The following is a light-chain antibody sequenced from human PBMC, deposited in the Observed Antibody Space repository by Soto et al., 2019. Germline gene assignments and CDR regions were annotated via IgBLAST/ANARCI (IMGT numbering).Light chain of an antibody. CDR3: TSYAGTYSFFYV. CDR1: SSDVCAYNY. J-gene: IGLJ1*01. CDR2: EVS. V-gene: IGLV2-8*01. Sequence: QSVLTQPPSASGSPGQSATISCTGTSSDVCAYNYVSWYQQLPGKAPKLIIYEVSKRPSGVPDRFSGSKSGNTASLTVSGLQAEDEADYYCTSYAGTYSFFYVFGTGTKVTVL.